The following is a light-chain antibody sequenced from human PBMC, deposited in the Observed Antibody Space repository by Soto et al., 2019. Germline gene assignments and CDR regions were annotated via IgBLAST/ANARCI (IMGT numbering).Light chain of an antibody. CDR2: YDS. CDR3: RVWDIGGGFA. J-gene: IGLJ2*01. V-gene: IGLV3-21*04. Sequence: SYVLTQAPSVSVAPGKTATITCGGNNIGSKSVHWYQQKPGQAPVLVIYYDSDRPSGIPERFSGSNSGSTATLTISRVEAGDEADYYCRVWDIGGGFAFGGGTKLTVL. CDR1: NIGSKS.